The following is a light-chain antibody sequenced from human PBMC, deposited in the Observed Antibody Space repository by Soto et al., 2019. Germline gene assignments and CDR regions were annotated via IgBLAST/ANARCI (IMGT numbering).Light chain of an antibody. V-gene: IGKV3-20*01. CDR3: LQYASSPLT. CDR2: GAS. CDR1: QSVAKSY. Sequence: ETVLTQSPGTLSLSPGERATLSCRASQSVAKSYLAWYQHKPGQGPRLLISGASSRATGIPDRFSGSGSGTDFTLTISRLEPEEFAVYYCLQYASSPLTFGGGTKVDI. J-gene: IGKJ4*01.